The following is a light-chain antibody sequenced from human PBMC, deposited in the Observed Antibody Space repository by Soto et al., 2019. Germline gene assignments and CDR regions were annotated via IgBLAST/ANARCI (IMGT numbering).Light chain of an antibody. CDR2: SNS. J-gene: IGLJ3*02. V-gene: IGLV1-40*01. CDR1: SSNIGAGYD. Sequence: QSVLTQPPSVSGAPGQRVTISCTGSSSNIGAGYDVHWYQQLPGTTPKLLIYSNSNRPSGVPDRFSGSRSGTSASLAITGLQAEDEADYCCQSYDSSLSAPVFGGGTKVTVL. CDR3: QSYDSSLSAPV.